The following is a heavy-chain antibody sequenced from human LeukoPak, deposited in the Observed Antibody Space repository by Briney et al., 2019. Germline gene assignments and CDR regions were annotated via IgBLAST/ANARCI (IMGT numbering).Heavy chain of an antibody. D-gene: IGHD3-3*01. J-gene: IGHJ6*02. CDR1: GFTFSSYS. CDR3: ARDGRGYDFWSGYLFGMDV. V-gene: IGHV3-21*01. CDR2: ISSSSSYI. Sequence: GSLRLSRAASGFTFSSYSMNWVRQAPGKGLEWVSSISSSSSYIYYADSVKGRFTISRDNAKNSLYLQMNSLRAEDTAVYYCARDGRGYDFWSGYLFGMDVWGQGTTVTVSS.